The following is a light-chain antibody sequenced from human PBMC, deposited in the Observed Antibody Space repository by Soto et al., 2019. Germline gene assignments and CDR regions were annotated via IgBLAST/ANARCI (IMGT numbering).Light chain of an antibody. J-gene: IGKJ1*01. Sequence: DIQMTQSPSTLSASVGDRVTITCRASQSISSWLAWYQQKPGKAPKVLIYKASSLESGVPSRFSGSGSGTEFTLTISSLQPDDFATHYCQQYNSYPWTFGQGTKVEIK. CDR1: QSISSW. CDR2: KAS. CDR3: QQYNSYPWT. V-gene: IGKV1-5*03.